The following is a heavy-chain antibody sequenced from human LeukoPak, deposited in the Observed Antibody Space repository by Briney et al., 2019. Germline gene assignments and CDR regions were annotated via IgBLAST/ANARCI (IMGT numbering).Heavy chain of an antibody. D-gene: IGHD3-10*01. CDR2: ISYDGSNK. CDR3: AKERTVIRGVIRYFDL. V-gene: IGHV3-30*18. Sequence: GGSLRHSCAASGFTFSSYGMHWVRQAPGKGLEWVAVISYDGSNKYYADSVKGRFTISRDNSKNTLYLQMNSLRAEDTAVHYCAKERTVIRGVIRYFDLWGRGTLVTVSS. J-gene: IGHJ2*01. CDR1: GFTFSSYG.